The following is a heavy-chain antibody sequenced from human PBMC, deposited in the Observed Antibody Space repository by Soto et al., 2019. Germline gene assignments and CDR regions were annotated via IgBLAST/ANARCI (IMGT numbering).Heavy chain of an antibody. CDR3: AISQDWVGGSNKYYFEY. V-gene: IGHV3-9*01. CDR1: GFTFDDNA. CDR2: INWKSDI. J-gene: IGHJ4*02. Sequence: GGSLRLSCAVSGFTFDDNAMHWVRQAPEKGLEWVSGINWKSDIGYADSVKGRFTISRDNAENSLYLQMNSLRAEDTALYYCAISQDWVGGSNKYYFEYWGQGTLVTVSS. D-gene: IGHD1-26*01.